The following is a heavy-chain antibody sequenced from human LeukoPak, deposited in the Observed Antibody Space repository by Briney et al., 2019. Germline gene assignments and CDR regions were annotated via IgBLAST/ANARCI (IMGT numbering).Heavy chain of an antibody. V-gene: IGHV4-39*07. J-gene: IGHJ4*02. CDR2: IDYSGRT. CDR1: GGSISSSRYY. CDR3: ARDREGFNKDFDY. Sequence: SETLSLTCTVSGGSISSSRYYGGWVRQPPGKGVEWIGSIDYSGRTYYNPSLKSRVTVSVDTPKNQFSLKLSSVTAADTAVYYCARDREGFNKDFDYWGQGSLVTVSP.